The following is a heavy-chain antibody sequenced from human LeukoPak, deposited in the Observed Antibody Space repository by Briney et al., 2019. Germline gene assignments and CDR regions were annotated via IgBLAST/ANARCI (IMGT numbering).Heavy chain of an antibody. V-gene: IGHV3-43*02. CDR3: ARTYYYDSAVPLDAFDI. CDR1: GFSFYDCA. D-gene: IGHD3-22*01. CDR2: ISGDGGST. Sequence: PGGSLRLSCAASGFSFYDCAMHWVRQAPGKGLQWVSLISGDGGSTYYADSVKGRSTISRDNSKNSLYLQMNSLRTEDTALYFCARTYYYDSAVPLDAFDIWGQGTMVTVSS. J-gene: IGHJ3*02.